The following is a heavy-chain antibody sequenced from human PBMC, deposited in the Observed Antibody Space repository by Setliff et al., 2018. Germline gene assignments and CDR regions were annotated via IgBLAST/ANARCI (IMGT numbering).Heavy chain of an antibody. V-gene: IGHV4-61*09. J-gene: IGHJ6*03. Sequence: TSETLSLTCTVSGDPMSSRRYYWAWIRQPAGKGLEWIGQIYTSWSTNYNPSLKSRGTISLDTSNNQFSLSLSSVTAADTAVYYCARMSGFQYMDVWGKGTTVTV. D-gene: IGHD3-3*01. CDR3: ARMSGFQYMDV. CDR2: IYTSWST. CDR1: GDPMSSRRYY.